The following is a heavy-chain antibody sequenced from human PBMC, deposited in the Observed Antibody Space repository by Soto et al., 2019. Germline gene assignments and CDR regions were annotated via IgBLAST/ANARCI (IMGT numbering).Heavy chain of an antibody. Sequence: GGSLRLSCAASGFTFDDYAMHWVRQAPGKGLEWVSLISWDGGSTYYADSVKGRFTISRDNSKNSLYLQMNSLRAEDTALYYCAKYISRDYVDYNYSYGLDVWGQGTPVTVSS. CDR3: AKYISRDYVDYNYSYGLDV. V-gene: IGHV3-43D*03. D-gene: IGHD4-17*01. CDR2: ISWDGGST. CDR1: GFTFDDYA. J-gene: IGHJ6*02.